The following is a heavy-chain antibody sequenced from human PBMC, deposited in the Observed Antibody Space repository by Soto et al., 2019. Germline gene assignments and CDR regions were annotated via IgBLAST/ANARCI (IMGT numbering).Heavy chain of an antibody. CDR2: INAGNGNT. CDR1: GYTFTSYA. D-gene: IGHD2-2*01. CDR3: ARSRLYCSSTSCYGDYFDY. Sequence: QVQLVQSGAEVKKPGASVKVSCKASGYTFTSYAMHWVRQAPGQRLEWMGWINAGNGNTKYSQKFQGRVTITRDTSASTAYMELSSLRSEDTAVYYCARSRLYCSSTSCYGDYFDYWCQGTLVTVSS. V-gene: IGHV1-3*01. J-gene: IGHJ4*02.